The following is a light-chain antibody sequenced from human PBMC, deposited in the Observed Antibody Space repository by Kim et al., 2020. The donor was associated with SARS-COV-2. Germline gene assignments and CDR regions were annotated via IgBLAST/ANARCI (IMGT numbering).Light chain of an antibody. CDR1: QGVSSW. CDR2: ATS. CDR3: QQTNSLPYT. J-gene: IGKJ2*01. V-gene: IGKV1-12*01. Sequence: SASLGDRVTITCRASQGVSSWLAWYQQKPGKAPNLVIYATSSLQTGVPSRFSGSGSGTDFTLTISSLQPEDSGTYYCQQTNSLPYTFGQGTKLEIK.